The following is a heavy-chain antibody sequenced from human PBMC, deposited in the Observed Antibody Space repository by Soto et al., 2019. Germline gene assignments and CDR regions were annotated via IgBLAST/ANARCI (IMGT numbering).Heavy chain of an antibody. J-gene: IGHJ2*01. D-gene: IGHD2-15*01. CDR2: ISSNGGST. CDR3: AKDGGVCGGGSCYYWYFDL. V-gene: IGHV3-64D*06. CDR1: GFTFSSYA. Sequence: GGSLRLSCSASGFTFSSYAMHWVRQAPGKGLEYVSAISSNGGSTYYADSVKGRFTISRDNSKNTLYLQMSSLRAEDTAVYYCAKDGGVCGGGSCYYWYFDLWGRGTLVTVSS.